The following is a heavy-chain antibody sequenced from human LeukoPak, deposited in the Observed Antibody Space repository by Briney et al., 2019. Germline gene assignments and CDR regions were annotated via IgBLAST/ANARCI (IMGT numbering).Heavy chain of an antibody. D-gene: IGHD6-13*01. J-gene: IGHJ3*02. CDR1: GGSISSSSYY. Sequence: SETLSLTCTVSGGSISSSSYYWGWIRQPPGKGLEWIGYIYYSGSTNYNPSLKSRVTISVDTSKNQFSLKLSSVTAADTAVYYCARTEAAAGYADAFDIWGQGTMVTVSS. CDR3: ARTEAAAGYADAFDI. CDR2: IYYSGST. V-gene: IGHV4-61*05.